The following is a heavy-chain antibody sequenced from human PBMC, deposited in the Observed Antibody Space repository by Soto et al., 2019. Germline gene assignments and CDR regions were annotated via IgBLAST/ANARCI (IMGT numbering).Heavy chain of an antibody. V-gene: IGHV3-48*02. CDR3: ARDTLFDH. Sequence: EVQLVESGGGLVQPGGSLRLSCAASGFSFNTYSMNWVRQAPGKGLEWVSYISSGSTTIYYADSVRGRFTISRDNAKNSVYLQMNSLRDEDTAVYYCARDTLFDHLGQGTLVTVSS. J-gene: IGHJ4*02. CDR2: ISSGSTTI. CDR1: GFSFNTYS.